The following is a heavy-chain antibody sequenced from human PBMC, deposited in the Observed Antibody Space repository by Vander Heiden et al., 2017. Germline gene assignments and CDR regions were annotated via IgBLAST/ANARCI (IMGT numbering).Heavy chain of an antibody. CDR1: GFTVSSHY. CDR2: IYSGGST. V-gene: IGHV3-53*01. J-gene: IGHJ6*02. CDR3: ARGPGGYDSSGYYSYYYYGMDV. D-gene: IGHD3-22*01. Sequence: EVQLVESGGGLIQPGGSLRLSCAASGFTVSSHYMSWVRQAPGKGLEWVSVIYSGGSTYYADSVKGRFTISRDNSKNTLYLQMNSLRAEDTAVYYCARGPGGYDSSGYYSYYYYGMDVWGQGTTVTVSS.